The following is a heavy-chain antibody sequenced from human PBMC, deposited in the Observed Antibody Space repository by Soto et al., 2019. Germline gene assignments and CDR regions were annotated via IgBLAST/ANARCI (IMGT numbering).Heavy chain of an antibody. V-gene: IGHV4-31*03. CDR2: IYDSWST. CDR1: GGSISSGGFY. Sequence: NPSETLSLTCTVSGGSISSGGFYWSWVRQLPGKGLEWIAYIYDSWSTYYNPSLKSRVTISMDTSSNQFSLDLRSVTAADTAVYYCARNGYTYGMDVWGQGTTVTVSS. D-gene: IGHD5-18*01. CDR3: ARNGYTYGMDV. J-gene: IGHJ6*02.